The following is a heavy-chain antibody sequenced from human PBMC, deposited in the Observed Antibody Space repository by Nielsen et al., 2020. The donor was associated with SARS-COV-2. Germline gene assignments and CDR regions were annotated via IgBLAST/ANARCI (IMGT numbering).Heavy chain of an antibody. Sequence: GESLKISCAASGCTFDDYGMSWVRQAPGKGLEWGSGINWSCDNTGYADSMKGRFTISRDNAKHSLFLQMNSLRAEDTAFYYCARGGVLWFAELPDYWGQGTLVTVSS. J-gene: IGHJ4*02. D-gene: IGHD3-10*01. CDR3: ARGGVLWFAELPDY. CDR2: INWSCDNT. CDR1: GCTFDDYG. V-gene: IGHV3-20*04.